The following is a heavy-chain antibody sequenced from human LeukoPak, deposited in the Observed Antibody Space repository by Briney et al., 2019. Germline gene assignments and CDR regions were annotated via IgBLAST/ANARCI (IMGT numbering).Heavy chain of an antibody. Sequence: GGSLRLSCAASGFTFSSYAMSWVRQAPGKGLEWVSAISGSGGSTYYADSVKGRFTISRDNSKNTLYLQMNSLGAEDTAVYYCAKAGQHYYDSSGYFPYGDYWGQGTLVTVSS. CDR3: AKAGQHYYDSSGYFPYGDY. CDR2: ISGSGGST. D-gene: IGHD3-22*01. V-gene: IGHV3-23*01. J-gene: IGHJ4*02. CDR1: GFTFSSYA.